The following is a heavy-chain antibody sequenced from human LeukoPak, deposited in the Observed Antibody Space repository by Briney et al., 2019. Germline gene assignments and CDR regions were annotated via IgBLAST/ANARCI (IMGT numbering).Heavy chain of an antibody. CDR2: INHSGST. J-gene: IGHJ4*02. CDR3: ARDVGGATTDY. V-gene: IGHV4-34*01. CDR1: GGSFSGYY. D-gene: IGHD1-26*01. Sequence: SETLSLTCAVYGGSFSGYYWSWIRQPPGKGLEWIGEINHSGSTNYNPSLKSRVTISVDTSKNQFFLKLNSVTAADTAVYYCARDVGGATTDYWGQGTLITVSS.